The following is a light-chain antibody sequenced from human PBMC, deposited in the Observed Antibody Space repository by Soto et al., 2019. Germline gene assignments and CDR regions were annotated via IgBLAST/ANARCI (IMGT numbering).Light chain of an antibody. CDR1: QRVTNSF. J-gene: IGKJ1*01. CDR3: QQYVSSPWA. V-gene: IGKV3-20*01. Sequence: EIVLAHSPVPVSFSPWERATLSCRASQRVTNSFLAWYQQKPGQAPRLLIYGASRRATGIPDRFTGSGSGTDFTLTISRLEPEDFAVYYCQQYVSSPWAFGQGTKV. CDR2: GAS.